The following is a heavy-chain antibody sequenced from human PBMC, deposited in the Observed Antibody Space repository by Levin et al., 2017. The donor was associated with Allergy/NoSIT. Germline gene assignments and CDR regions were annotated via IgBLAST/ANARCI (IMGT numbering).Heavy chain of an antibody. Sequence: SETLSLTCTVSGGSISSYYWSWIRQPPGKGLEWIGYIYYSGSTNYNPSLKSRVTISVDTSKNQFSLKLSSVTAADTAVYYCARASGDYYGSGSYLDYYYGMDVWGQGTTVTVSS. V-gene: IGHV4-59*01. J-gene: IGHJ6*02. D-gene: IGHD3-10*01. CDR2: IYYSGST. CDR1: GGSISSYY. CDR3: ARASGDYYGSGSYLDYYYGMDV.